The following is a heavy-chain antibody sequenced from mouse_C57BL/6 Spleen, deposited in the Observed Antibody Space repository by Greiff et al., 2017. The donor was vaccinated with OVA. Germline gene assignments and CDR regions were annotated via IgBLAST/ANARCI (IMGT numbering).Heavy chain of an antibody. D-gene: IGHD1-1*01. V-gene: IGHV1-59*01. J-gene: IGHJ4*01. Sequence: QVQLQQPGAELVRPGTSVKLSCKASGYTFTSYWMHWVKQRPGQGLEWIGVIDPSDSYTNYNQKFKGKATLTVDTSSSTAYMQLSSLTSEDPAVYYCAGGSSYGHYYAMDYWGQGTSVTVSS. CDR3: AGGSSYGHYYAMDY. CDR2: IDPSDSYT. CDR1: GYTFTSYW.